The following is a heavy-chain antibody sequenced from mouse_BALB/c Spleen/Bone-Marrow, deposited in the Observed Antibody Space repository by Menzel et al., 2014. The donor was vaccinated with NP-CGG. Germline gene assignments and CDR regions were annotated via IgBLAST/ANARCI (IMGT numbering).Heavy chain of an antibody. CDR3: ARDRGHYFDY. CDR1: GYSITSGYY. J-gene: IGHJ2*01. Sequence: EVQLQQSGPGLVKPSQSLSLTCSVTGYSITSGYYWNWIRQFPGNKLEWMGYKSYDGSNNYNPSLKNRMSITRDTSKNQFFLKLNSVTAEDTVTYYCARDRGHYFDYWGQGTPLTVSS. CDR2: KSYDGSN. V-gene: IGHV3-6*02.